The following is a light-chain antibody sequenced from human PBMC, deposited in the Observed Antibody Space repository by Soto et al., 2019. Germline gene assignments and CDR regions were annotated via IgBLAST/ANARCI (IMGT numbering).Light chain of an antibody. CDR1: SSDVCGYNY. CDR2: DVS. J-gene: IGLJ3*02. CDR3: CSYAGRYSWV. V-gene: IGLV2-11*01. Sequence: QSALTQPRSVSGSPGQSVSVSCTGTSSDVCGYNYVSWYQQHPGKAPKLMIYDVSKRPSGVPDRFSGSKSGNTASLTISGFQAQDEADYYCCSYAGRYSWVFGGGTKLTVL.